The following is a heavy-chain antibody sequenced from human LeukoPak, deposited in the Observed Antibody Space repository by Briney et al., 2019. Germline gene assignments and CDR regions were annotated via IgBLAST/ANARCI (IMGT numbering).Heavy chain of an antibody. CDR1: GGTFSSYA. CDR3: AVLPGIAAAVAY. CDR2: IIPILGIA. Sequence: GASVKVFCKASGGTFSSYAISWVRQAPGQGLEWMGRIIPILGIANYAQKFQGRVMITADKSTSTAYMELSSLRSEDTAVYYCAVLPGIAAAVAYWGQGTLVTVSS. D-gene: IGHD6-13*01. J-gene: IGHJ4*02. V-gene: IGHV1-69*04.